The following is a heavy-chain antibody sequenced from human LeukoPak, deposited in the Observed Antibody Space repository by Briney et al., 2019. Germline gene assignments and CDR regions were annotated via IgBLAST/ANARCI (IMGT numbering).Heavy chain of an antibody. V-gene: IGHV3-48*03. CDR2: ISSSGSNI. D-gene: IGHD3-3*01. CDR3: ARTYYDFWSGYTGMGHIVY. Sequence: PGGSLRLSCAASGFTFSSYEMNWVRQAPGKGLEWVSYISSSGSNIYYADSVKGRFTISRDNAKNSLYLQMNSLRAEDTAVYYCARTYYDFWSGYTGMGHIVYWGQGTLVTVSS. J-gene: IGHJ4*02. CDR1: GFTFSSYE.